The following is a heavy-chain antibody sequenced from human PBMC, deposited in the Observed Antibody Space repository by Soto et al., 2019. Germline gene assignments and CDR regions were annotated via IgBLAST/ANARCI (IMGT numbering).Heavy chain of an antibody. CDR1: GGSFSGYD. Sequence: PSETLSLTCAVYGGSFSGYDGSWIRQPPGKGLEWIGEINHSGSTNYNPSLKSRVTISVDTSKNQFSLKLSSVTAADTAVYYCARGSEYYYDSSGYLGDAFDIWGQGTTVTVSS. CDR2: INHSGST. J-gene: IGHJ3*02. CDR3: ARGSEYYYDSSGYLGDAFDI. V-gene: IGHV4-34*01. D-gene: IGHD3-22*01.